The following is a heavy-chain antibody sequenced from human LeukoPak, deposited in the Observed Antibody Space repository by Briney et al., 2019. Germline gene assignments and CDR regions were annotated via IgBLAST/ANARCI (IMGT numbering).Heavy chain of an antibody. CDR3: ARDDVAPVNDFWSDY. V-gene: IGHV3-7*01. CDR2: IMQDGSEK. Sequence: GGSLRLSCAASGFTFSTYWVSWVRQAPGKGLEWVANIMQDGSEKYYVDSVKGRFTISRDNAKNSLYLQMNSLRAEDTAVYYCARDDVAPVNDFWSDYWGQGTLVTVSS. D-gene: IGHD3-3*01. J-gene: IGHJ4*02. CDR1: GFTFSTYW.